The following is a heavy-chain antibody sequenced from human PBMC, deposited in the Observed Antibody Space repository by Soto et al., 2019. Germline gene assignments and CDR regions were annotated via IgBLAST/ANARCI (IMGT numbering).Heavy chain of an antibody. CDR1: GFTFSSYA. V-gene: IGHV3-23*01. Sequence: PGGSLRLSCAASGFTFSSYARSWVRQAPGKGLEWVSAISGSGGSTYYADSVKGRFTISRDNSKNTLYLQMNSLRAEDTAVYYCAKTGSGPLWYYYGMDVWGQGTTVTVSS. CDR2: ISGSGGST. J-gene: IGHJ6*02. D-gene: IGHD3-10*01. CDR3: AKTGSGPLWYYYGMDV.